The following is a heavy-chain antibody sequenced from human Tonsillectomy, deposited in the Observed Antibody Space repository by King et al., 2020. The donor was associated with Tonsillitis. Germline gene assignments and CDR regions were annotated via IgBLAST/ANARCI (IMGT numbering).Heavy chain of an antibody. CDR1: GYAFTSYG. D-gene: IGHD5-12*01. Sequence: QLVQSGAEVKKPGASVKVSCKTSGYAFTSYGITWVRQAPGQGLEWMGWISAYNGNTNYAQKLQGRVTMTTDTSTSTAYMELRSLRSDDTAVYYCARDANIEATAINAWSIWGQGTLVTVSS. CDR2: ISAYNGNT. V-gene: IGHV1-18*04. J-gene: IGHJ4*02. CDR3: ARDANIEATAINAWSI.